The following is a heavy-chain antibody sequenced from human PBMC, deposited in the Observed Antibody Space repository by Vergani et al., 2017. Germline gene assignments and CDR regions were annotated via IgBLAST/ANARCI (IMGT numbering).Heavy chain of an antibody. CDR3: ARMGGYDEGDAFRIGYFDS. Sequence: QVPLQESGPGLVKPSQTLSLTCSVSGDSISSGVYYWNWIRQHPGKGLEWIGYIYSTGSTHHNPSLRRRINMSVDTSKNQFSLKLNSVTAANTAMYYCARMGGYDEGDAFRIGYFDSWGPGILVTVSS. D-gene: IGHD3-22*01. CDR1: GDSISSGVYY. V-gene: IGHV4-31*03. J-gene: IGHJ4*02. CDR2: IYSTGST.